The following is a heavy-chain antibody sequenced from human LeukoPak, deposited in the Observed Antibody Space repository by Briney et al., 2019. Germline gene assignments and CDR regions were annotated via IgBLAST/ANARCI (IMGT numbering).Heavy chain of an antibody. CDR2: IYSGGNT. Sequence: PGGSLRLSCAVSGFTVSSNYMSWVRQAPGKGLEWVSVIYSGGNTFYADSVKGRFTISRDNSENTLYLQMNSLRAEDTAVYYCARASIFFYFDYWGQGNLVTVSS. V-gene: IGHV3-66*01. CDR3: ARASIFFYFDY. D-gene: IGHD3-3*02. CDR1: GFTVSSNY. J-gene: IGHJ4*02.